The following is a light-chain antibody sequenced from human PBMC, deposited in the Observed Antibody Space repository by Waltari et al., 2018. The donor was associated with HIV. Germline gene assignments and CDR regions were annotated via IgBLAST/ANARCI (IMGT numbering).Light chain of an antibody. CDR1: SSDVGGYNS. J-gene: IGLJ3*02. V-gene: IGLV2-11*01. CDR2: DVN. Sequence: QSALTQPRSMSGSPGQSVTISCTGTSSDVGGYNSVSWYHQHPGEAPKLMIFDVNKRPSGVPYRFSGSKSGTTASLAISGLEAEDEADYYCFSHADNYTWVFVGWTKLTVL. CDR3: FSHADNYTWV.